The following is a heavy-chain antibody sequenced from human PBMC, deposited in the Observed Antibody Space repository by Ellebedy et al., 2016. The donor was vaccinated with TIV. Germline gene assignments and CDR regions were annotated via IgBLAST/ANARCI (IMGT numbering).Heavy chain of an antibody. CDR3: AKGSSSGFNYDRVGFEY. J-gene: IGHJ4*02. Sequence: GESLKISCAASGFTFSSFAMHWVRQAPGKGLEWLSVISADGVSTYHAGSVKGRFTITRDNSKNTLYLLMSRLSAEDTAVYYCAKGSSSGFNYDRVGFEYWGQGTLVTVSS. D-gene: IGHD3-22*01. CDR2: ISADGVST. CDR1: GFTFSSFA. V-gene: IGHV3-23*01.